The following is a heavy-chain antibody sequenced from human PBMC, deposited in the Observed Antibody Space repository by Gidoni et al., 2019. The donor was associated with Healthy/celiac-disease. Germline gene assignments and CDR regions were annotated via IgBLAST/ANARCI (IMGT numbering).Heavy chain of an antibody. J-gene: IGHJ4*02. CDR2: INPNSGGT. V-gene: IGHV1-2*02. D-gene: IGHD5-12*01. CDR3: AREATYVDIVATIQEFDY. Sequence: QVQLVQSGAEVKKPGASVKVSCQASGYTFTGYYLHWVRQAPGQGLEWMGWINPNSGGTNYAQKFQGRVTMTRDTSISTAYMELSRLRSDDTAVYYCAREATYVDIVATIQEFDYWGQGTLVTVSS. CDR1: GYTFTGYY.